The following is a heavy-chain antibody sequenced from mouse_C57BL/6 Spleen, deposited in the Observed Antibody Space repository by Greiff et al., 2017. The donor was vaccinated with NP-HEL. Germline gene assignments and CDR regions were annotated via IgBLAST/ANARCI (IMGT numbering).Heavy chain of an antibody. CDR1: GYTFTSYW. CDR3: ARGHSITTEAYYYAMDY. CDR2: IHPNSGST. J-gene: IGHJ4*01. Sequence: QVQLQQPGAELVKPGASVKLSCKASGYTFTSYWMHWVKQRPGQGLEWIGMIHPNSGSTNYNEKIKSKATLTVDKSYSTAYLQLSSLTSEDAAVYYCARGHSITTEAYYYAMDYWGQGTSVTVSS. D-gene: IGHD1-1*01. V-gene: IGHV1-64*01.